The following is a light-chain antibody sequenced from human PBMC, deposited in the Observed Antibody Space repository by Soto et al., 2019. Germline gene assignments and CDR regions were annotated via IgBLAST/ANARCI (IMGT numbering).Light chain of an antibody. CDR2: WAS. J-gene: IGKJ3*01. CDR3: QQYYTTPFT. V-gene: IGKV4-1*01. CDR1: QSVLHYSNNKDY. Sequence: DIVMTQSPESLAVSLGERATINCKSSQSVLHYSNNKDYLAWYQQKPGQSPRLLIYWASTRESGVPDRFGGSGSGTDFTLTISSLQAEDVAVYYCQQYYTTPFTFGPGTKVDIK.